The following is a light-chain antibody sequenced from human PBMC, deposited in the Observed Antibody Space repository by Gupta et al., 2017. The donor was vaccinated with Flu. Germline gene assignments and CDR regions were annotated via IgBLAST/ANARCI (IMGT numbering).Light chain of an antibody. Sequence: SYELSQPPSVSVSPGQTASITCSGDELGDKYACWYQQRPGLSPVLVIYQDNKRPSGIPERFSGSNSGNTATLTISGTQAMDEADYYCQAWDSSTEVFGGGTKLTVL. V-gene: IGLV3-1*01. CDR3: QAWDSSTEV. J-gene: IGLJ2*01. CDR2: QDN. CDR1: ELGDKY.